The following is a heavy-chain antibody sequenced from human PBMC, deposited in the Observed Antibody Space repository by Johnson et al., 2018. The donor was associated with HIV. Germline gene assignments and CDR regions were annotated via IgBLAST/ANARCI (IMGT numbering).Heavy chain of an antibody. CDR1: GFTFNNYG. J-gene: IGHJ3*02. D-gene: IGHD3-22*01. CDR3: VRGHFDSSGFYSDAFDI. CDR2: IRYDGSNK. V-gene: IGHV3-30*02. Sequence: QVQVVESGGGVVQPGGSLRLSCAASGFTFNNYGMHWVRQAPGKGLEWVAFIRYDGSNKYYVDSVKGRFTISRDNAKNSLYLQMNSLRAEDTALYYCVRGHFDSSGFYSDAFDIWGQGTVVTVSS.